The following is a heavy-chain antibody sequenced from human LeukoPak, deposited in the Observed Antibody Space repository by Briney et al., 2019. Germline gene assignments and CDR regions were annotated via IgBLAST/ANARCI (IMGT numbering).Heavy chain of an antibody. D-gene: IGHD4-23*01. V-gene: IGHV3-7*01. CDR2: IKQDGSEK. CDR3: ARDRAVVTPTPTRHYYYYYGMDV. J-gene: IGHJ6*02. CDR1: GFTFSSYW. Sequence: PGGSLRLSCAASGFTFSSYWMSWVRQAPGKGLEWVANIKQDGSEKYYVDSVKGRFTISRDNAKNSLYLQMNSLRAEDTAVYYCARDRAVVTPTPTRHYYYYYGMDVWGQGTTVTISS.